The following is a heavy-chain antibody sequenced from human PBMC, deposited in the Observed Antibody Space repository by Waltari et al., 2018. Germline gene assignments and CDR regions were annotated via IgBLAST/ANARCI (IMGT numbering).Heavy chain of an antibody. CDR2: VYYSGST. CDR1: GGSISSSAYY. D-gene: IGHD6-6*01. V-gene: IGHV4-39*01. Sequence: QLQLQESGPGLVKPSETLSLTCTVSGGSISSSAYYWDWIRQPPVKGLEWIGSVYYSGSTYYNSSLKSRVTISVDTSKNQFSLILSSVTAADTAVYYCARKGRYSSSSRKAFDIWGQGTMVTVSS. CDR3: ARKGRYSSSSRKAFDI. J-gene: IGHJ3*02.